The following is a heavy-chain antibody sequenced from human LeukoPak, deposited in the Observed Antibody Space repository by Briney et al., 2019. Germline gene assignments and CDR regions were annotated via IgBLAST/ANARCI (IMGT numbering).Heavy chain of an antibody. CDR3: ARRSGWYNWFDP. CDR2: TYYRSKWYN. CDR1: GDSVSSNSAA. J-gene: IGHJ5*02. V-gene: IGHV6-1*01. D-gene: IGHD6-19*01. Sequence: SQTLSLTCAISGDSVSSNSAAWNWIRPSPSSGLEWLGRTYYRSKWYNDYAVSVKSRITINPDTSKNQFSLQLNSVTPEDTAVYYCARRSGWYNWFDPWGQGTLVTVSS.